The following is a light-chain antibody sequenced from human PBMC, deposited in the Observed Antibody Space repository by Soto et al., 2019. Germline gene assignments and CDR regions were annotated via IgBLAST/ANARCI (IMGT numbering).Light chain of an antibody. J-gene: IGKJ1*01. CDR1: QSLVDINGNTY. CDR2: QVS. CDR3: MQGTHWPWT. V-gene: IGKV2-30*01. Sequence: DVVMTQSPLSLPVTFGQPASISCRSSQSLVDINGNTYLNWFQQRQGQSPRRLIYQVSNRDSGVPDRFSGSGSATDFTLKISRVEAEDVGVYYCMQGTHWPWTFGQGTKVEI.